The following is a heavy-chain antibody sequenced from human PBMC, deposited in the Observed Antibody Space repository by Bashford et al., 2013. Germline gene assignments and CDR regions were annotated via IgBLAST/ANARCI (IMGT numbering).Heavy chain of an antibody. V-gene: IGHV4-34*01. J-gene: IGHJ5*02. D-gene: IGHD3-22*01. CDR3: ARSLPYSYYYESNKIGRDKWFDP. CDR2: INHIGRS. Sequence: WIRQPPGKGLEWIGEINHIGRSNYNPSLNSRVTISVDTSKSQFSLKLNSVTAADTAVYYCARSLPYSYYYESNKIGRDKWFDPWGQGTLVTVSS.